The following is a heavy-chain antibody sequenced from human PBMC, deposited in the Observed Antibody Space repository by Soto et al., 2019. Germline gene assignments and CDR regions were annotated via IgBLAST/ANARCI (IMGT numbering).Heavy chain of an antibody. CDR2: IWYDGSNK. CDR1: GFTFSSYV. CDR3: ARTMVRGAFYYGMDV. Sequence: QVQLVESGGGVVQPGRSLRLSCAASGFTFSSYVMHWVRQAPGKGLEWVAVIWYDGSNKYYADSVKGRFTISRDNSKNTLYLQMNSLRAEDTAVYYCARTMVRGAFYYGMDVWGQGTTVTVSS. V-gene: IGHV3-33*01. D-gene: IGHD3-10*01. J-gene: IGHJ6*02.